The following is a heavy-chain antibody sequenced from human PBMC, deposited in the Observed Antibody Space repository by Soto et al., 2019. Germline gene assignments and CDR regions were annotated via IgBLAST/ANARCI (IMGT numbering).Heavy chain of an antibody. V-gene: IGHV3-23*01. Sequence: EVQLLESGGGLVQPGGSLRLSCAASGFTFSSYAMNWVRQAPGKGLEWVSTISFSGVNRHYADSVKGRFTISRDNSKNTVYLQMNSLRAEDTAIYYCAKVGSGSYSAHSWGQGTLVTVSS. CDR1: GFTFSSYA. CDR2: ISFSGVNR. J-gene: IGHJ4*02. CDR3: AKVGSGSYSAHS. D-gene: IGHD3-10*01.